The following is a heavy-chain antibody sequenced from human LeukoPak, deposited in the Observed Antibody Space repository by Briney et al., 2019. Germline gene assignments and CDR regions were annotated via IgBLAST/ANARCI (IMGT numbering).Heavy chain of an antibody. V-gene: IGHV3-48*03. CDR3: ARDPGTRIDY. J-gene: IGHJ4*02. CDR1: GFTFSSYE. Sequence: GGSLRLSCAASGFTFSSYEMNWVRQAPGKGLEWVSYISSSGSTIYYADSVKGRFTISRDNAKNSLYLQMNSLTAEDTAVYYCARDPGTRIDYRGQGTLVTVSS. CDR2: ISSSGSTI.